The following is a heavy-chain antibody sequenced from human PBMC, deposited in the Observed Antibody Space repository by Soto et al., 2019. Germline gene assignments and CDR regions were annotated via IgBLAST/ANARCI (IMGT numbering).Heavy chain of an antibody. CDR1: GGTFSSYT. Sequence: QVQLAQSGAEVKKPGSSVKVSCKASGGTFSSYTISWVRQAPGQGLEWMGRIIPILGIANYAQKFQGRVTITADKSTRTAYMELSSVRSEDTAVYYCARDGRAAAGGASYWGQGALVTVSS. D-gene: IGHD6-25*01. CDR3: ARDGRAAAGGASY. V-gene: IGHV1-69*08. J-gene: IGHJ4*02. CDR2: IIPILGIA.